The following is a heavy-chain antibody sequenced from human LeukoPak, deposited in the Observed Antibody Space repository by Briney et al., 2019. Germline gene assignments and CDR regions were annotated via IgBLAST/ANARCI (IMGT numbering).Heavy chain of an antibody. CDR2: INTDGSST. Sequence: RAGGSLRLSCAASGFTFSSYWMHWVRQAPGKGLVWVSRINTDGSSTSYADSVKGRFTISRDNAKNTLYLQMNSLRAEDTAVYYCARDLSIAAAVAQGLFWGQGTMVTVSS. J-gene: IGHJ3*01. D-gene: IGHD6-13*01. V-gene: IGHV3-74*01. CDR3: ARDLSIAAAVAQGLF. CDR1: GFTFSSYW.